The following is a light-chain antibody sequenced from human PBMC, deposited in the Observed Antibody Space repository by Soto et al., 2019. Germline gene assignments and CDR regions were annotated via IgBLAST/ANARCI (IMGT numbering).Light chain of an antibody. CDR3: SSYTTSSTYV. J-gene: IGLJ1*01. Sequence: QSALTQPASVSGSPGQPITISCTGTSTDVGRYNYVSWYQQHPGKAPKLMIYDVANRPSGVSNRFSGSKSRITVSLTISGLQAEDEADYYCSSYTTSSTYVFGTGIKLTVL. CDR2: DVA. CDR1: STDVGRYNY. V-gene: IGLV2-14*01.